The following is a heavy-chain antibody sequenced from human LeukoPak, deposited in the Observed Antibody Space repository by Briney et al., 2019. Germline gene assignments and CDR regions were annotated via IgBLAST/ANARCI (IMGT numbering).Heavy chain of an antibody. V-gene: IGHV4-30-2*01. Sequence: PSETLSLTCAVSGGSVTAGGYSWTWIRQPPGKGLEWIAYIYHSGITYYSPSLKSRITISVDGSTNHFSLGLNSVTAADTAVYYCARSNYHTVTAAFEIWGPGTLVTVSS. D-gene: IGHD4-11*01. J-gene: IGHJ3*02. CDR3: ARSNYHTVTAAFEI. CDR2: IYHSGIT. CDR1: GGSVTAGGYS.